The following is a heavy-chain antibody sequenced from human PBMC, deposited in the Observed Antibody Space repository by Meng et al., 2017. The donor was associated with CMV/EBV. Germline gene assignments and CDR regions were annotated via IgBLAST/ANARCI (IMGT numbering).Heavy chain of an antibody. CDR3: ARVGRTSCYDY. V-gene: IGHV4-30-4*08. CDR2: IYYSGST. J-gene: IGHJ4*02. D-gene: IGHD2-2*01. Sequence: VQQQSSGQVLANPPHTLSLTCTVSGGSISSGDYYWSWIRQPPGKGLEWIGYIYYSGSTYYNPSLKSRVTISVDTSKNQFSLKLSSVTAADTAVYYCARVGRTSCYDYWGQGTLVTVSS. CDR1: GGSISSGDYY.